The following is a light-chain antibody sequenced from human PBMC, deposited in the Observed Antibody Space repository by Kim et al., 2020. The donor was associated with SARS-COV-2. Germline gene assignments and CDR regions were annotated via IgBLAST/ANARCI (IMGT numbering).Light chain of an antibody. J-gene: IGKJ1*01. Sequence: YTGDRVTLARMASQSARNHVAWYQHKPGQSPRLLIYETSTRATGIPARFSGSASGTEFTLTISSLQSEDFAIYYCQHYDNMPPWTFGQGTKVDIK. CDR1: QSARNH. CDR3: QHYDNMPPWT. V-gene: IGKV3-15*01. CDR2: ETS.